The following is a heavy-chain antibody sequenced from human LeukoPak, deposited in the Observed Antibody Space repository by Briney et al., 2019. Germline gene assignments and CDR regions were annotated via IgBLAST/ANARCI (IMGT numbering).Heavy chain of an antibody. Sequence: GGSLRLSCAASGFMFRDCGMHWVRQAPCKGLEWVSFIWNDGRSEHYADSVQGRFSVSRDNSDNTLYLHMTNLRPDDTAVYYCAKDPGATAWGYYMDVWGTGTTVTVSS. CDR1: GFMFRDCG. CDR3: AKDPGATAWGYYMDV. J-gene: IGHJ6*03. V-gene: IGHV3-30*02. D-gene: IGHD7-27*01. CDR2: IWNDGRSE.